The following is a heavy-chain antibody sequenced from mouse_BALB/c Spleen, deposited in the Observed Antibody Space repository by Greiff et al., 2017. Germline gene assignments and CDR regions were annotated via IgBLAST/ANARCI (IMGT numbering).Heavy chain of an antibody. V-gene: IGHV14-4*02. D-gene: IGHD4-1*01. CDR2: IDPENGDT. CDR1: GFNIKDYY. J-gene: IGHJ1*01. CDR3: TLTGSYWYFDV. Sequence: EVQLHQSGAELVRSGASVKLSCTASGFNIKDYYMHWVKQRPEQGLEWIGWIDPENGDTEYAPKFQGKATMTADTSSNTAYLQLSSLTSEDTAVYYCTLTGSYWYFDVWGAGTTVTVSS.